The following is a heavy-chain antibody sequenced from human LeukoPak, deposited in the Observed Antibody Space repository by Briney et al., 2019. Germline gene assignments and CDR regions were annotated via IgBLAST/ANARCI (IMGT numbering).Heavy chain of an antibody. V-gene: IGHV4-39*07. Sequence: SETLSLTCTVSGGSISSSSYYWGWIRQPPGKGLEWIGSIYYSGSTYYNPSLKSRVTISVVTSKNQFSLKLSSVTAADTAVYYCAREIVGDGAFDIWGQGTMVTVSS. CDR2: IYYSGST. CDR1: GGSISSSSYY. CDR3: AREIVGDGAFDI. D-gene: IGHD2-21*01. J-gene: IGHJ3*02.